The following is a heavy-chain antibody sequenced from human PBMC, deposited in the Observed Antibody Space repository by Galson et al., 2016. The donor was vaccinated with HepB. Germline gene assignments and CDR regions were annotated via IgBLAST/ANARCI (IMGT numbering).Heavy chain of an antibody. CDR3: ARAIATSY. D-gene: IGHD5-24*01. J-gene: IGHJ4*02. Sequence: SLRLSCAASGFTFSNYGMSWVRQAPGKGLEWVANIKQDGSEKSYVDSVKGRFTISRDNAKNSLFLQMNSLRADDTAVYYCARAIATSYWGQGALVTVSS. CDR1: GFTFSNYG. CDR2: IKQDGSEK. V-gene: IGHV3-7*05.